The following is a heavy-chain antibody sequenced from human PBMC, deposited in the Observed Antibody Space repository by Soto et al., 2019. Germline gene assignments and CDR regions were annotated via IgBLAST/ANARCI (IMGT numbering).Heavy chain of an antibody. J-gene: IGHJ6*02. D-gene: IGHD2-21*01. CDR3: ARTHSSLAYWRGGYYYGMDV. CDR2: ISAYNGNT. V-gene: IGHV1-18*04. CDR1: GYTFTSYG. Sequence: QVQLVQSGAEVKKPGASVKVSCKASGYTFTSYGISWVRQAPVQGLEWMGWISAYNGNTNYAQKLQGRVTMTTNTSKSTAYMELRSLRSDDTAVYYCARTHSSLAYWRGGYYYGMDVWGQGTTVTVSS.